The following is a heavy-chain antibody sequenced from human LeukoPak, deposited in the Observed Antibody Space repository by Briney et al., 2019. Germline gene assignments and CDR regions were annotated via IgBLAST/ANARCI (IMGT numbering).Heavy chain of an antibody. D-gene: IGHD5-12*01. V-gene: IGHV4-34*01. CDR2: INHSGST. Sequence: PSETLSLTCAVYGGSFSGYYWSWIRQPPGKGLEWIGEINHSGSTNYNPSLKSRVTISVDTSKNQFSLKLSSVTAADTAVYYCARVHSGYVDYFDYWGQGTLVTVSS. CDR1: GGSFSGYY. J-gene: IGHJ4*02. CDR3: ARVHSGYVDYFDY.